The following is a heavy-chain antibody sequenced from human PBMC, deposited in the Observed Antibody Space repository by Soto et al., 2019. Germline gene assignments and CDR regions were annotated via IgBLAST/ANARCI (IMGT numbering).Heavy chain of an antibody. D-gene: IGHD2-15*01. CDR3: AKANIVVVVAAGEFDP. CDR1: GFTFSSYA. CDR2: ISGSGGST. V-gene: IGHV3-23*01. J-gene: IGHJ5*02. Sequence: LRLSCAASGFTFSSYAMSWVRQAPGKGLEWVSAISGSGGSTYYADSVKGRFTISRDNSKNTLYLQMNSLRAEDTAVYYCAKANIVVVVAAGEFDPWGQGTLVTVSS.